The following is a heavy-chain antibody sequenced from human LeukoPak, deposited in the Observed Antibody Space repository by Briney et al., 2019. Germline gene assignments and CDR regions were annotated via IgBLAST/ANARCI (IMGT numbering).Heavy chain of an antibody. CDR3: ARDRRGYGGNFDY. V-gene: IGHV3-66*01. Sequence: GGSLRLSCVASGFTVSSSDMSWVRPAPGEGLGWGSVIYSVGATSSADSVKGRFTISRDNPKNTLYLQMNRLRALDTALYYSARDRRGYGGNFDYWGQGTLVTVSS. CDR2: IYSVGAT. J-gene: IGHJ4*02. D-gene: IGHD4-23*01. CDR1: GFTVSSSD.